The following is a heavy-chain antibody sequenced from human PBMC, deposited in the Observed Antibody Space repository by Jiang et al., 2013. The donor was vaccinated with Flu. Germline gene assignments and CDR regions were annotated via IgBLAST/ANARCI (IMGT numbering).Heavy chain of an antibody. J-gene: IGHJ4*02. CDR1: GGSISSSSYY. Sequence: PGLVKPSETPSLTCTVSGGSISSSSYYWGWIRQPPGKGLEWIGSIYYSGSTYYNPSLKSRVTISVDTSKNQFSLKLSSVAAADTAVYYCATSVYYDSSGTDYWGQGTLVTVSS. CDR3: ATSVYYDSSGTDY. V-gene: IGHV4-39*05. D-gene: IGHD3-22*01. CDR2: IYYSGST.